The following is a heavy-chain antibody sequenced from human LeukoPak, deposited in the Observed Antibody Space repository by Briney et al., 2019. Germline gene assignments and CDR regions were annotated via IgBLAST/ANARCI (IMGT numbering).Heavy chain of an antibody. CDR3: TREPRTGRDPIT. CDR2: YEPERGEI. CDR1: GYTLTDLA. Sequence: ASVKVSCKVSGYTLTDLAMHWVRQAPGKGLEWMGGYEPERGEIVYAQQLQGRVHMTEDTSTETAYMELSSLRADDTAVYFCTREPRTGRDPITWGRGTLVTVSS. J-gene: IGHJ4*02. V-gene: IGHV1-24*01. D-gene: IGHD1-20*01.